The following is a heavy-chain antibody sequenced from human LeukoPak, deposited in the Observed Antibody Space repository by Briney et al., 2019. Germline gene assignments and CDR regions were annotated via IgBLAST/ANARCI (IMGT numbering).Heavy chain of an antibody. D-gene: IGHD6-13*01. Sequence: SETLSLTCTVSGGSISSYYWSWIRQPPGKGLEWLGYIYYSGSTNYNPSLKSRVTISVDTSKNQFPLKLSSVTAADTAVYYCARVGTFSSSWYSSNWFDPWGQGTLVTVSS. CDR1: GGSISSYY. J-gene: IGHJ5*02. V-gene: IGHV4-59*01. CDR3: ARVGTFSSSWYSSNWFDP. CDR2: IYYSGST.